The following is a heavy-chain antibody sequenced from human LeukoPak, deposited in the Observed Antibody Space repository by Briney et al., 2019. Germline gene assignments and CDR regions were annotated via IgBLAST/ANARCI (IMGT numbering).Heavy chain of an antibody. CDR3: ARDLENTVTTYYYYYGMDV. V-gene: IGHV3-30-3*01. J-gene: IGHJ6*02. CDR1: GFTFSSYA. D-gene: IGHD4-11*01. CDR2: ISYDGSNK. Sequence: GRSLRLSCAASGFTFSSYAMHWVRQAPGKGLEWVAVISYDGSNKYYADSVKGRFTISRDNSKNTLYLQMNSLRAEDTAVYYCARDLENTVTTYYYYYGMDVWGQGTTVTVSS.